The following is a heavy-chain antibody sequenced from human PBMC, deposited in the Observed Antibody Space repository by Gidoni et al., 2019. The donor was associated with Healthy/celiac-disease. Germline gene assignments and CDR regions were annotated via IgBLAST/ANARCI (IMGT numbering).Heavy chain of an antibody. J-gene: IGHJ5*02. V-gene: IGHV3-20*04. CDR3: ARDVGGQQLVRFDP. CDR2: INWNGGST. D-gene: IGHD6-13*01. CDR1: GCNFADYG. Sequence: EVQLVESGGGVVRPGGSLRLSCAASGCNFADYGMSWVRQAPGKGLEVGSGINWNGGSTGYADYMKGRFTISRDNAKNSLYLQMNSLRAEDTALYYCARDVGGQQLVRFDPWGQGTLVTVSS.